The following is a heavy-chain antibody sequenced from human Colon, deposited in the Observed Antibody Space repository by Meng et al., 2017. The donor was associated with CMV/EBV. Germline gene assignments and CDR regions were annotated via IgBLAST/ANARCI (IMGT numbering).Heavy chain of an antibody. Sequence: GESLKISCAASGFTFSSYSMNWVRQAPGKGLEWVSSISSSSSYIYYADSVKGRFTISRDNAKNSLYLQMNSLRAEDTAVYYCARVGIVAVPAALDYWGQGTLVTVSS. CDR1: GFTFSSYS. J-gene: IGHJ4*02. CDR3: ARVGIVAVPAALDY. CDR2: ISSSSSYI. V-gene: IGHV3-21*01. D-gene: IGHD2-2*01.